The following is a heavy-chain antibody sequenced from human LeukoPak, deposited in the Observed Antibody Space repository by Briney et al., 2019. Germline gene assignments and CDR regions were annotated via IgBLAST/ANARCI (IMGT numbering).Heavy chain of an antibody. CDR3: ARHDGSVAGLPYYYYGMDV. D-gene: IGHD6-19*01. CDR1: GGSISSYY. CDR2: IYYSGST. J-gene: IGHJ6*02. V-gene: IGHV4-59*08. Sequence: SETLSLTCTVSGGSISSYYWSWIRQSPGKGLEWIGNIYYSGSTNYNLSLKSRVTISVDTSKNQFSLKLSCVTAADTAVYQCARHDGSVAGLPYYYYGMDVWGQGTTVTVS.